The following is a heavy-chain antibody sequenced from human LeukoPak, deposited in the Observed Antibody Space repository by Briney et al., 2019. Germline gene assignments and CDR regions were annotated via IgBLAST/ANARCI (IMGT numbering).Heavy chain of an antibody. Sequence: PSETLSLTCTVSGGSISSYYWSWIRQPPGKGLEWIGYIYHSGSTYYNPSLKSRVTISVDTSKNQFSLKLSSVTAADTAVYYCARAKGRAARRLEDNWFDPWGQGTLVTVSS. D-gene: IGHD6-6*01. CDR3: ARAKGRAARRLEDNWFDP. V-gene: IGHV4-59*01. J-gene: IGHJ5*02. CDR2: IYHSGST. CDR1: GGSISSYY.